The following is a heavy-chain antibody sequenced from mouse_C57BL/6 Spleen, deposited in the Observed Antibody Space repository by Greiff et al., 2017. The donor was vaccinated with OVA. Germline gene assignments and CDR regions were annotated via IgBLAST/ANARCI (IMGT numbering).Heavy chain of an antibody. D-gene: IGHD2-4*01. CDR1: GYTFTSYW. J-gene: IGHJ2*01. Sequence: QVQLQQPGAELVKPGASVKLSCKASGYTFTSYWMHWVKQRPGQGLEWIGMIHPNSGSTNYNEKFKSKATLTVDKSSSTAYMQLSSLTSEDSAVYYCARRDYDRGYSFDYWGQGTTLTVSS. CDR3: ARRDYDRGYSFDY. CDR2: IHPNSGST. V-gene: IGHV1-64*01.